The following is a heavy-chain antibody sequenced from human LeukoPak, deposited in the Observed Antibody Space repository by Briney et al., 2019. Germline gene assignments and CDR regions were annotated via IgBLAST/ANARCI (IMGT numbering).Heavy chain of an antibody. V-gene: IGHV4-39*07. CDR3: ASISGSYGMLDY. D-gene: IGHD1-26*01. CDR2: IYYSGST. Sequence: SETLSLTCTVSGGSISSSSYYWGWIRQPPGKGLEWIGSIYYSGSTNYNPSLKSRVTISVDTSKNQFSLKLSSVTAADTAVYYCASISGSYGMLDYWGQGTLVTVSS. J-gene: IGHJ4*02. CDR1: GGSISSSSYY.